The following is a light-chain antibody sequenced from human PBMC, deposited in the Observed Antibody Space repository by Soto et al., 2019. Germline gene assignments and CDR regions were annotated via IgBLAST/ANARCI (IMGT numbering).Light chain of an antibody. J-gene: IGKJ5*01. Sequence: EIVLTQSPCTLSLSPGERATLSCRASQSVSSNYLGWYQQKPGHAPRLLIYGSSTRATGIPARFSGSGSGTEFTLTISSLQYEDFAVYYCQQYNNWHLITFGQGTRLEIK. CDR3: QQYNNWHLIT. CDR2: GSS. V-gene: IGKV3-15*01. CDR1: QSVSSN.